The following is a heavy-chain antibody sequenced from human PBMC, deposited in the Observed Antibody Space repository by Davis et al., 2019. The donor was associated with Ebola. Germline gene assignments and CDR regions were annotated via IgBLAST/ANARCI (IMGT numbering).Heavy chain of an antibody. CDR2: ISAYNGNI. V-gene: IGHV1-18*01. Sequence: ASVKVSCKASGYTFTSYGISWVRQAPGQGLEWMGWISAYNGNIKYEQKFQGRVTMTTDTSTSTAYMELRSLRSDDTAMYYCARLWDDAFDIWGQGTMVTVSS. J-gene: IGHJ3*02. D-gene: IGHD5-18*01. CDR3: ARLWDDAFDI. CDR1: GYTFTSYG.